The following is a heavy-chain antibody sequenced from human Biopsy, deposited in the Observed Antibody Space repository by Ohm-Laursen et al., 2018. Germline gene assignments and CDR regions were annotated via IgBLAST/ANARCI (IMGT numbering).Heavy chain of an antibody. J-gene: IGHJ3*02. CDR3: ARPNLREWELHNAFDI. Sequence: SLRLSCSAPGFTFHTYAMNWVRQAPGKGLEWVAHIDVSDYNTYYADSVKGRFTISRDNSKNTLYLQMNSLRAEDTAVYYCARPNLREWELHNAFDIWGQGTMVTVSS. CDR1: GFTFHTYA. D-gene: IGHD1-26*01. V-gene: IGHV3-23*01. CDR2: IDVSDYNT.